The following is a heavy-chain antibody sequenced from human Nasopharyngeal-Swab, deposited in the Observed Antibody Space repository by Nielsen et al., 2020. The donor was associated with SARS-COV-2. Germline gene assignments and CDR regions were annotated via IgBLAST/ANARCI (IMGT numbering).Heavy chain of an antibody. V-gene: IGHV1-58*01. J-gene: IGHJ4*02. CDR3: AADLARTTGTTN. D-gene: IGHD1-1*01. CDR2: IVVGSGNT. Sequence: SVKVSCKASGFTFTSSAVQWVRQARGQRLEWIGWIVVGSGNTNYAQKFQERVTITRDMSTSTAYMELSSLRSEDTAVCYCAADLARTTGTTNWGQGTLVTVSS. CDR1: GFTFTSSA.